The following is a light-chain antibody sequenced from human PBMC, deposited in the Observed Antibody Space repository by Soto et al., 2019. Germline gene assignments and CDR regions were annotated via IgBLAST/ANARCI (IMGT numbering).Light chain of an antibody. CDR1: QSVLYSSNNKNY. CDR2: WAS. Sequence: DIVMTQSPDSLAVSLGERATINCKSSQSVLYSSNNKNYLAWFQQKPGQPPKLLISWASTRESGVPYRFSGSGSGTDFTLTISTLQAEDVAVYYCQQYYSPLSFGQGTKVEIK. CDR3: QQYYSPLS. J-gene: IGKJ1*01. V-gene: IGKV4-1*01.